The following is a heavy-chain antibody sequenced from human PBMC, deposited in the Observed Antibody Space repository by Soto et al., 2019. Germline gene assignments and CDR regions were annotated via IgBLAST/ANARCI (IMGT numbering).Heavy chain of an antibody. J-gene: IGHJ4*02. V-gene: IGHV4-59*08. D-gene: IGHD6-19*01. CDR1: GGSISSYY. CDR2: IYYSGST. CDR3: ARHYNSGWYGDFDY. Sequence: SETLSLTCTVSGGSISSYYWSWIRQPPGKGLEWIGYIYYSGSTNYNPSLKSRVTISVDTSKNQFSLKLSSVTAADTAVYYCARHYNSGWYGDFDYWGQGTLVTVSS.